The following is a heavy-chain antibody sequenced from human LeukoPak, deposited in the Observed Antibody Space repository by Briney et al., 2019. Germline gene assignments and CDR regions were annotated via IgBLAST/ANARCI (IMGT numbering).Heavy chain of an antibody. Sequence: GSLRLSCAASGFTFAEYTMHWVRQAPGKGLEWVSLISWNGARIHYGDSVKGRFTISRDNSKNSLYLQMNSLRTEDTALYYCVKVWVAASENVRGWYPMDYWGQGTLVTVSS. J-gene: IGHJ4*02. CDR2: ISWNGARI. V-gene: IGHV3-43*01. CDR3: VKVWVAASENVRGWYPMDY. D-gene: IGHD6-19*01. CDR1: GFTFAEYT.